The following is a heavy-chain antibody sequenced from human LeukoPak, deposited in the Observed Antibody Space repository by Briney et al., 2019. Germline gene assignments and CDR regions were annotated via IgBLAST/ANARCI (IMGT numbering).Heavy chain of an antibody. CDR3: ARERNIAARSFDY. CDR1: SGSISSSSYY. J-gene: IGHJ4*02. CDR2: IYYSGST. Sequence: SETLSLTCTVSSGSISSSSYYWGWIRQPPGKGLVWIGSIYYSGSTYYNPYLKSRVTISVDTSKNQFSLKLSSVTAADTAVYYCARERNIAARSFDYWGQGTLVTVSS. V-gene: IGHV4-39*07. D-gene: IGHD6-13*01.